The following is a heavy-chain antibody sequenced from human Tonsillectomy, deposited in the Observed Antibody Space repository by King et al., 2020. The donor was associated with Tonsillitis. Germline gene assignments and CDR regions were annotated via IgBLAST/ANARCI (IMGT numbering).Heavy chain of an antibody. CDR2: ISDSGGST. Sequence: VQLVESGGGLVQPGGSLRLSCAASGFTFSSYAMSWVRQAPGKGLEWVSLISDSGGSTYYADSVKGRFTISRDNSKNMLYVQMNSLRAEDTAVYYCVKASRAGYYLGNWFDPWGQGTLVTVSS. V-gene: IGHV3-23*04. CDR1: GFTFSSYA. J-gene: IGHJ5*02. D-gene: IGHD5-12*01. CDR3: VKASRAGYYLGNWFDP.